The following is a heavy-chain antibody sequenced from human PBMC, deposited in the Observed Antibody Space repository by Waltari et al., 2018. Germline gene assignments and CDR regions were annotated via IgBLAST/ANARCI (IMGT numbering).Heavy chain of an antibody. CDR2: IYYSGST. D-gene: IGHD3-22*01. J-gene: IGHJ4*02. V-gene: IGHV4-39*01. CDR3: ARHGNYDTGGPFDY. CDR1: GGSISSSSYY. Sequence: QLQLQESGPGLVKPSETLSLTCTVSGGSISSSSYYWGWIRQPPGKGLEWIGSIYYSGSTYYNPSLKSRVTISVDTSKNQFSLKLSSVTAADTAVYYCARHGNYDTGGPFDYWGQGTLVTVSS.